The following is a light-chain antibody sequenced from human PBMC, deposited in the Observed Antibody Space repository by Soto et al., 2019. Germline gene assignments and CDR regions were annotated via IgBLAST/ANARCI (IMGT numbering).Light chain of an antibody. V-gene: IGLV2-14*01. CDR2: EVS. CDR3: SSYTSINTYV. Sequence: QSVLTQPASVSGSPGQSITFSCTGTSSDVGGYNYVSWYQQHPGKAPKLLIYEVSNRPSGVSIRFSGSKSGNTASLTISGLQAEDEADYYCSSYTSINTYVFGTGTKVTVL. J-gene: IGLJ1*01. CDR1: SSDVGGYNY.